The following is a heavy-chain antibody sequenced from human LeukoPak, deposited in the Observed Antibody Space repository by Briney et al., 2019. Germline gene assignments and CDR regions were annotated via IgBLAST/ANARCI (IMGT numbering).Heavy chain of an antibody. CDR2: INPRGGI. CDR1: GGSFSGYS. Sequence: SETLSLTCGVYGGSFSGYSWSWIRQSPGKGLEWIGDINPRGGINFNPSLKSRVLISLDTSRTQFSLRLDSVTAADTAVYYCAREQALPGVTTSGVVVMGYFDNWGQGSLVIVSS. CDR3: AREQALPGVTTSGVVVMGYFDN. D-gene: IGHD3-16*01. V-gene: IGHV4-34*01. J-gene: IGHJ4*02.